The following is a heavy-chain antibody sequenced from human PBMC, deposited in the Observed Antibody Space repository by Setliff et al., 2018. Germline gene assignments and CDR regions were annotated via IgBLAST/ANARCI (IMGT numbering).Heavy chain of an antibody. CDR2: TIPLLPLP. Sequence: SVKVSCKASGGTLSTLAITWVRQTPGQGLEWMGGTIPLLPLPNYAVKFQGRVTITADKSTTTAYTELTSLTSEDTAVYYCARNAITGTTKKYYYYLDVWGQGTTVTVSS. J-gene: IGHJ6*03. D-gene: IGHD1-7*01. CDR1: GGTLSTLA. CDR3: ARNAITGTTKKYYYYLDV. V-gene: IGHV1-69*10.